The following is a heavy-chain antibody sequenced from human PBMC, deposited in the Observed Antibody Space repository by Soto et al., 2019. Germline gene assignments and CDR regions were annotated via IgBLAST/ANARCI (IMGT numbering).Heavy chain of an antibody. CDR3: AKDDGSGGSCQDY. V-gene: IGHV3-30*18. Sequence: PGGSLRLSCAAFGFTFSSYGMHWVRKAPGKGLEWVAVISYDGSNKYYADSVKGRFTISRDNSKNTLYLQMNSLRAEDTAVYYCAKDDGSGGSCQDYWGQGTLVTVSS. CDR1: GFTFSSYG. CDR2: ISYDGSNK. J-gene: IGHJ4*02. D-gene: IGHD2-15*01.